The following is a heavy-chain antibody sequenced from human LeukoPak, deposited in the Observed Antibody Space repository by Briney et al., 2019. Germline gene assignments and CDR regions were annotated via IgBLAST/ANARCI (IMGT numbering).Heavy chain of an antibody. D-gene: IGHD6-6*01. CDR1: GFTFSDYY. Sequence: GGSLRLSCAAPGFTFSDYYMNCIRQAPGKGLEWVSYISSSGSTIYYADSVKGRFTISRDNAKNSLYLQMNSLRAEDTAVYYCARVGSSSSFDYWGQGTLVTVSS. CDR3: ARVGSSSSFDY. V-gene: IGHV3-11*01. J-gene: IGHJ4*02. CDR2: ISSSGSTI.